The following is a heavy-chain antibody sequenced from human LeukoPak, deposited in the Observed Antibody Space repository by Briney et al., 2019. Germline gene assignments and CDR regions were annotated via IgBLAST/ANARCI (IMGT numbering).Heavy chain of an antibody. D-gene: IGHD5-18*01. Sequence: ASVKVSCRASGYTFTDYYIHWVRQAPGQGLEWMGWINPNSGGTNYAQKFQGRVTMTRDTSISTAYMELSRLRSDDTAVYYCAGGYSYGDYYYYYMDVWGKGTTVTVSS. J-gene: IGHJ6*03. V-gene: IGHV1-2*02. CDR3: AGGYSYGDYYYYYMDV. CDR1: GYTFTDYY. CDR2: INPNSGGT.